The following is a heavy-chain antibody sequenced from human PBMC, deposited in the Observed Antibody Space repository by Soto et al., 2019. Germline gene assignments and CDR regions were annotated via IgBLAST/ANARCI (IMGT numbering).Heavy chain of an antibody. CDR1: DDSISGYF. D-gene: IGHD3-9*01. J-gene: IGHJ4*02. CDR3: SIYCSYDILTGYYRRYGYFDY. CDR2: LYYSGSP. V-gene: IGHV4-59*08. Sequence: PSETLSLTCTVSDDSISGYFWSWSRQPPGKGLEWIGYLYYSGSPNYNPSIRSRVTISVDTSRNQFSMKLSSVTAADTAVYYCSIYCSYDILTGYYRRYGYFDYWGQGTLVTVSS.